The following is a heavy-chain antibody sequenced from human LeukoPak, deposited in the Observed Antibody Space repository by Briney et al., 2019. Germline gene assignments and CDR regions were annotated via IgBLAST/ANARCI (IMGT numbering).Heavy chain of an antibody. D-gene: IGHD2-15*01. V-gene: IGHV3-7*01. CDR3: TRDIVYLQLEY. Sequence: GGSLRLSCAASGFGFPNYWMVWVRQAPGKGLEWVASIGKDGSEKSYVDSVKGRFTISRDNARNSLYLQMSSLRVEDTAVYYCTRDIVYLQLEYWGQGALVTVSS. CDR2: IGKDGSEK. CDR1: GFGFPNYW. J-gene: IGHJ4*02.